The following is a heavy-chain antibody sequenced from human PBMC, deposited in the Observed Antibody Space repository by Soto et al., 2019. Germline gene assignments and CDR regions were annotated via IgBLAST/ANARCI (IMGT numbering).Heavy chain of an antibody. CDR2: IYHSGST. CDR3: ARGKPSGYRFGPRNLFYYGLDV. J-gene: IGHJ6*02. V-gene: IGHV4-38-2*01. CDR1: GYSISSGYY. Sequence: SETLSLTCAVSGYSISSGYYWGWIRQPPGKGLEWIGSIYHSGSTYYNPSLKSRVTISVDTSKNQFSLKLSSVTAADTAVYYCARGKPSGYRFGPRNLFYYGLDVWGPGITVSVSS. D-gene: IGHD5-18*01.